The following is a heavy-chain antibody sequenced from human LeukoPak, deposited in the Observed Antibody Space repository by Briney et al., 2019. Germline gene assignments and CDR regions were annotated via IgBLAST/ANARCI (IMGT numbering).Heavy chain of an antibody. CDR3: ARNPVAGHGGYFDY. CDR2: IYYSGST. D-gene: IGHD6-19*01. J-gene: IGHJ4*02. CDR1: GGSISSGGYY. Sequence: SETLSLTCTVTGGSISSGGYYWSWIRQHPGKGLEWIGYIYYSGSTYYNPSLKSRVTISVDTSKNQFSLKLSSVTAADTAVYYCARNPVAGHGGYFDYWGQGTLVTVSS. V-gene: IGHV4-31*03.